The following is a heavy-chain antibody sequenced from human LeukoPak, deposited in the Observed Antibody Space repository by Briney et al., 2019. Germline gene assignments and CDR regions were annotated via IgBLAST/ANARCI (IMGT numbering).Heavy chain of an antibody. CDR1: GFTFNTYW. Sequence: PGGPLRLSCAASGFTFNTYWMTWVRQAPGKGLEWVATIKEDSSEKYYVDSVRGRFTISRDNAENSLYLQTNSLRVEDTAVYYCARTTHTDYWGQGTLVTVSS. D-gene: IGHD1-1*01. J-gene: IGHJ4*02. V-gene: IGHV3-7*01. CDR3: ARTTHTDY. CDR2: IKEDSSEK.